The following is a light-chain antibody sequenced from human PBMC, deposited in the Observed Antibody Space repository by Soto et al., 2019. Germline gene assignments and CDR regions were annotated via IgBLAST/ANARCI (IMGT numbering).Light chain of an antibody. CDR2: GNS. CDR1: SSNIGAGYD. J-gene: IGLJ2*01. Sequence: QLVLTQPPSVSGAPGQRVTISCTGSSSNIGAGYDVHWYQQLPGTAPKLLIYGNSNRPSGVPDRFSVTKSGTSASLAITGLQSEDEADYYCQSYDSSLSAVVFGGGTKVTVL. CDR3: QSYDSSLSAVV. V-gene: IGLV1-40*01.